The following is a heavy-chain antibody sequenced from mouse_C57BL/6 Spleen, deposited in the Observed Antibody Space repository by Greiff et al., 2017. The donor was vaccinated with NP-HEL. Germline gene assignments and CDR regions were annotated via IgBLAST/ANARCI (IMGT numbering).Heavy chain of an antibody. CDR2: ISYDGSN. Sequence: EVHLVESGPGLVKPSQSLSLTCSVTGYSITSGYYWNWIRQFPGNKLEWMGYISYDGSNNYNPSLKNRISITRDTSKNQFFLKLNSVTTEDTATYYCARGPSYGSSYYFDYWGQGTTLTVSS. D-gene: IGHD1-1*01. J-gene: IGHJ2*01. V-gene: IGHV3-6*01. CDR3: ARGPSYGSSYYFDY. CDR1: GYSITSGYY.